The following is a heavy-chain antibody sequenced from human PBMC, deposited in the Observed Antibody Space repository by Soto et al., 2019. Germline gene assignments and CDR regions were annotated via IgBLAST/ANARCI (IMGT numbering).Heavy chain of an antibody. V-gene: IGHV1-24*01. CDR2: FDPEDGET. Sequence: PGKGLEWMGGFDPEDGETIYAQKFQGRVTMTEDTSTDTAYMELSSLRSEDTAVYYCATDCLGLWFRELVNWGPGLLVTVPQ. D-gene: IGHD3-10*01. CDR3: ATDCLGLWFRELVN. J-gene: IGHJ4*02.